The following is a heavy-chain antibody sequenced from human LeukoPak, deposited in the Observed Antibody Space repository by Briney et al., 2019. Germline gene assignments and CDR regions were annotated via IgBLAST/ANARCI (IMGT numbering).Heavy chain of an antibody. CDR2: INPNSGGT. V-gene: IGHV1-2*02. CDR1: GYTFTGYY. J-gene: IGHJ3*02. D-gene: IGHD5-24*01. Sequence: ASVKVSCKASGYTFTGYYMHWVRQAPGQGLEWMGWINPNSGGTNYAQKFRGRVTMTRDTSISTAYMELSRLRSDDTAVYYCARDLAFGEMVTNRGAFDIWGQGTMVTVSS. CDR3: ARDLAFGEMVTNRGAFDI.